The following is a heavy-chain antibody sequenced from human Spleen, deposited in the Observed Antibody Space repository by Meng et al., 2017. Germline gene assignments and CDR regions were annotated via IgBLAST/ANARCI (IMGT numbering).Heavy chain of an antibody. CDR2: IYHSGST. J-gene: IGHJ5*02. Sequence: VQLQEPGPGLWKPSGTLALPCAVSGGSISSSNWWSWVRQPPGKGLEWIGEIYHSGSTNYNPSLKSRATISVDTSQNNLSLKLSSVTAADSAVYYCARGPTTMAHDFDPWGQGTLVTVSS. CDR1: GGSISSSNW. V-gene: IGHV4-4*02. CDR3: ARGPTTMAHDFDP. D-gene: IGHD4-11*01.